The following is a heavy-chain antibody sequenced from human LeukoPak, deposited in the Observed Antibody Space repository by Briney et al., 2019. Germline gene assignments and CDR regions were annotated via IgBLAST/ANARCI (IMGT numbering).Heavy chain of an antibody. J-gene: IGHJ5*02. CDR3: ARDTTEDWFDP. Sequence: GASVQVSCKVSGYTITGYYIHWVRQAPGQGPEWMGCINPNTGGTNYAPKFQGRVTMTRGTSISAVYMDLRSLRSDDTAVYYCARDTTEDWFDPWGQGTLVTVSS. D-gene: IGHD1-14*01. V-gene: IGHV1-2*02. CDR1: GYTITGYY. CDR2: INPNTGGT.